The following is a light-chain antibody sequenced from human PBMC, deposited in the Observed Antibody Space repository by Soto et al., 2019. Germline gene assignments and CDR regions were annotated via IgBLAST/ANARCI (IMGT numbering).Light chain of an antibody. Sequence: DIQMTQSPASLSASVGDRVTITCRASQGISNWLAWYQQKPGKAPKFLIYAASSLQSGVPSRFSVSGSGSHFTLTVCRLQPEDYATYYCQQGYSFPLTFGGGTKVQMK. V-gene: IGKV1D-12*01. CDR1: QGISNW. CDR3: QQGYSFPLT. CDR2: AAS. J-gene: IGKJ4*01.